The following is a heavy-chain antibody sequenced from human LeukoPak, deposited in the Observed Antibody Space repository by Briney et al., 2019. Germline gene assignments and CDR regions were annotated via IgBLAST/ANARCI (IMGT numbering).Heavy chain of an antibody. D-gene: IGHD3-16*01. Sequence: GGSLRLSCAASGFTFSSYEMNWVRQAPGKGLEWVSYISSSGSTIYYADSVKGRFTISRDNAKNSLYLQMNSLGAEDTAVYYCARDWGSWFDPWGQGTLVTVSS. CDR3: ARDWGSWFDP. J-gene: IGHJ5*02. CDR1: GFTFSSYE. CDR2: ISSSGSTI. V-gene: IGHV3-48*03.